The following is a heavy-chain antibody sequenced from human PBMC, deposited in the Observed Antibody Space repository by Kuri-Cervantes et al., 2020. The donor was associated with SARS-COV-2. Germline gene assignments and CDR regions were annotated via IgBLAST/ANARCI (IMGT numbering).Heavy chain of an antibody. V-gene: IGHV1-2*06. J-gene: IGHJ4*02. Sequence: ASVKVSCRASGYTFTGYYMHWVRQAPGQGLEWMGRINPNSGGTNYAQKFQGRVTMTRDTSISTAYTELSRLRSDDTAVYYCARDLYRHRRDIVVVVAEPQLPSVWGQGTLVTVSS. D-gene: IGHD2-15*01. CDR1: GYTFTGYY. CDR3: ARDLYRHRRDIVVVVAEPQLPSV. CDR2: INPNSGGT.